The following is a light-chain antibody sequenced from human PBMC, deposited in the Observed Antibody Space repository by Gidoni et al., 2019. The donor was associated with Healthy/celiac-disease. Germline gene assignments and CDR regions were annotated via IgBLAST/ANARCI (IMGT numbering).Light chain of an antibody. V-gene: IGKV1-39*01. CDR1: QSISSY. J-gene: IGKJ3*01. CDR3: QQSYSTPG. Sequence: DIQMTQSPSSLSASVGDRVTITCRASQSISSYLNWYQQKPGKAPKLLIYAASSLQSGVPSRFSGSRSGTDFTLTISSLQPEDFATYYCQQSYSTPGFXPXTKVDIK. CDR2: AAS.